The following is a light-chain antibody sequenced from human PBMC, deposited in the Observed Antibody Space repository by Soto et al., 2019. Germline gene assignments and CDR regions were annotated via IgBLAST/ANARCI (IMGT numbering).Light chain of an antibody. Sequence: EIVLTQSPGTLSLSPGETATLSCRASQTVNSDYLAWFQQRPGQAPRLLIFATSRRATDIPDRFSGSGSGTDFTLAIRRLEPEDFAVYYCQQFDYLPRTFGQGTKVE. CDR1: QTVNSDY. V-gene: IGKV3-20*01. J-gene: IGKJ1*01. CDR3: QQFDYLPRT. CDR2: ATS.